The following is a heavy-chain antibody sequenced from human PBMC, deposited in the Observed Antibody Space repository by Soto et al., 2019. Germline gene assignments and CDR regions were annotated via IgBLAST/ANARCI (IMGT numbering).Heavy chain of an antibody. D-gene: IGHD3-10*01. Sequence: EAQLVESGGGLVQPGGSLRLSCAASGFTLSNFDMHWVRLATGKGLEWVSGIASAGDTFYAGSVKGRFTISREIDNNSFFLQMNNLRGEDTALYYCVRTRCHPGNYFGQGILVTVSS. V-gene: IGHV3-13*01. CDR3: VRTRCHPGNY. J-gene: IGHJ4*02. CDR1: GFTLSNFD. CDR2: IASAGDT.